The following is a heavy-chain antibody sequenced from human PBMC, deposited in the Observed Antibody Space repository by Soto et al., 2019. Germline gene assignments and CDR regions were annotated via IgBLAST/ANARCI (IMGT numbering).Heavy chain of an antibody. J-gene: IGHJ3*02. CDR3: AKDSNGYCISTSCYHDAFDI. CDR1: GFTFSNAW. V-gene: IGHV3-15*07. Sequence: GGSLRLSCAASGFTFSNAWMNWVRQAPGKGLEWVGRIKSKTDGGTTDYAAPVKGRFTISTDDSKNTLYLQMNSLRTEDTAVYYCAKDSNGYCISTSCYHDAFDIWGQGTMVTVS. CDR2: IKSKTDGGTT. D-gene: IGHD2-2*01.